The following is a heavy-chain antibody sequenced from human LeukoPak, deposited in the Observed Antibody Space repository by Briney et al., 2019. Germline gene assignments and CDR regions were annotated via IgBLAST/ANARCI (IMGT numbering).Heavy chain of an antibody. D-gene: IGHD3-10*01. J-gene: IGHJ4*02. CDR3: AKALLKYSSGRGIDY. CDR2: FSGSGDST. V-gene: IGHV3-23*01. Sequence: GGSLRLSCAASGFTFSSYAMSWVRQAPGKGLEWVSVFSGSGDSTSYADSVKGRFTISRDNSKNTLYLQMNSLRAEDTAVYYCAKALLKYSSGRGIDYWGQGTLVTVSS. CDR1: GFTFSSYA.